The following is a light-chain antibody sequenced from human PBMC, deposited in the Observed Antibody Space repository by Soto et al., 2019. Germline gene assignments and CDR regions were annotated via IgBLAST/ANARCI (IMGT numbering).Light chain of an antibody. CDR2: DNT. V-gene: IGLV1-40*01. Sequence: QSVLTQPPSVSGAPGQRVTISCTGSSSNIGAGYDVHWYQQLPGTAPKLLIYDNTNRPSGVPDRFSGSKSGTSASLAITGLQAEDEADYYCQSYDTSLSGSNVFGTGTKLTVL. J-gene: IGLJ1*01. CDR1: SSNIGAGYD. CDR3: QSYDTSLSGSNV.